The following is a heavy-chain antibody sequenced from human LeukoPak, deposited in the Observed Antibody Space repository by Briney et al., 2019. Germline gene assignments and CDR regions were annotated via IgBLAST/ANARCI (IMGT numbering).Heavy chain of an antibody. V-gene: IGHV1-69*04. Sequence: GASVKVSCKASGGTFSSYAISWVRQAPGQGLEWMGRIIPILGIANYAQKFQGRVTITADKSTSTAYMELSSLRSEDTAVYYCARDYGPLLRAAADFSDYWGQGTLATVSS. CDR1: GGTFSSYA. J-gene: IGHJ4*02. CDR2: IIPILGIA. CDR3: ARDYGPLLRAAADFSDY. D-gene: IGHD6-13*01.